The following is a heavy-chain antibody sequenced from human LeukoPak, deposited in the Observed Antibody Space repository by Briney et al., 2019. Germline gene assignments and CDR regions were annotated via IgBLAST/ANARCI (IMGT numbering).Heavy chain of an antibody. CDR3: AREGRIVVVPTAILGCCMDV. CDR2: VNPTGAST. CDR1: GYTFTSYY. Sequence: ASVKVSCKASGYTFTSYYMHWVRQAPGQGLEWMGIVNPTGASTSYAQKFQGRVTMSRYTSTSTVYMELSRLRSDYTAVYYCAREGRIVVVPTAILGCCMDVWGQGTTVTVSS. J-gene: IGHJ6*02. V-gene: IGHV1-46*01. D-gene: IGHD2-2*01.